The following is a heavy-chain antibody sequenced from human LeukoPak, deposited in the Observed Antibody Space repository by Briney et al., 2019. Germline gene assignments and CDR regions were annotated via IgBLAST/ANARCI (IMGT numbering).Heavy chain of an antibody. V-gene: IGHV4-39*01. CDR1: GGSISGSSYY. Sequence: SETLSLTCTVSGGSISGSSYYWGWIRQPPGKGLEWIGSIYYSVSTYYNPSLKSRVTISVDTSKNQFSLKLSSVTAADTAVYYCASLGEYGSWFDPWGQGTLVTVSS. D-gene: IGHD3-10*01. J-gene: IGHJ5*02. CDR3: ASLGEYGSWFDP. CDR2: IYYSVST.